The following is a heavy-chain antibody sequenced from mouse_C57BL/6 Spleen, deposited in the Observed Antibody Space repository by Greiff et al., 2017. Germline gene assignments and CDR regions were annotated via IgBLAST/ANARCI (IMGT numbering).Heavy chain of an antibody. Sequence: EVQLQQSGPELVKPGASVKISCKASGYTFTDYYMNWVKQSHGKSLEWIGDINPNNGGTSYNQKFKGKATLTVDKSSSTAYMELRSLTSEDSAVYYCARRLYEYDAAWFAYWGQGTLVTVSA. CDR2: INPNNGGT. CDR1: GYTFTDYY. J-gene: IGHJ3*01. CDR3: ARRLYEYDAAWFAY. V-gene: IGHV1-26*01. D-gene: IGHD2-4*01.